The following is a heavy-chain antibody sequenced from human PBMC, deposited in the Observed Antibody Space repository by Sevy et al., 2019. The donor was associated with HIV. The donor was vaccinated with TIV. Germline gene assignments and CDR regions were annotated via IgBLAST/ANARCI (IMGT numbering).Heavy chain of an antibody. CDR1: GYTFTSYG. Sequence: ASVKVSCKASGYTFTSYGISWVRQAPGQGLEWMGWISAYNGNTNYAQKPQGRVTMTTDTSTSTAYMELRSLRSDDTAVYYCARVKVVVTAFDYWGQGTLVTVSS. CDR2: ISAYNGNT. CDR3: ARVKVVVTAFDY. V-gene: IGHV1-18*01. D-gene: IGHD2-21*02. J-gene: IGHJ4*02.